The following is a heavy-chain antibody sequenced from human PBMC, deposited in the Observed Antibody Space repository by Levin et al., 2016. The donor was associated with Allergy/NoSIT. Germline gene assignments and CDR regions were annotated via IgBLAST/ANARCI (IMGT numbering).Heavy chain of an antibody. Sequence: PSETLSLTCTVSGGSISSYYWSWIRQPPGKGLEWIGYIYYSGSTNYNPSLKSRVTISVDTSKNQFSLKLSSVTAADTAVYYCARRGGRWLGEYGASFDYWGQGTLVTVSS. CDR2: IYYSGST. V-gene: IGHV4-59*01. CDR1: GGSISSYY. D-gene: IGHD5-24*01. CDR3: ARRGGRWLGEYGASFDY. J-gene: IGHJ4*02.